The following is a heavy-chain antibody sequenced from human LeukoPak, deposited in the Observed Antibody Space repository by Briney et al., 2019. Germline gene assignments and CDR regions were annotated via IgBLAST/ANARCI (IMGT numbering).Heavy chain of an antibody. CDR1: GGSISSYY. CDR2: IYYSGST. V-gene: IGHV4-59*01. D-gene: IGHD1-1*01. CDR3: ARAGFRSATYYYGMDV. Sequence: PSETLSLTCTVSGGSISSYYWSWIRQPPGKGLEWIGYIYYSGSTNYNPSLKSRVTISVDTSKNQFSLKLSSVTAADTAVYYCARAGFRSATYYYGMDVWGQGTTVTVSS. J-gene: IGHJ6*02.